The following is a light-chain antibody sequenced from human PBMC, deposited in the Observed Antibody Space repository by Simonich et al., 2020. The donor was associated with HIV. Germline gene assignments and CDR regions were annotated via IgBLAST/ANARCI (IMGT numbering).Light chain of an antibody. CDR3: QQYYSTPPT. J-gene: IGKJ1*01. Sequence: IVMTQSPDSLAVSLGERATINCKSSRSVLYSSNNKNYLAWYQQKPGQPPNLLIYWASTRESGVPDRFSASGSGTDFTLTISSLQAEDVAVYYCQQYYSTPPTFGQGTKVEIK. CDR1: RSVLYSSNNKNY. V-gene: IGKV4-1*01. CDR2: WAS.